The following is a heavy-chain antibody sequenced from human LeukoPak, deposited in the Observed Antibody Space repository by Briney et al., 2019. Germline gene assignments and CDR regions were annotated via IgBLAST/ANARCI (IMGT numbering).Heavy chain of an antibody. J-gene: IGHJ4*02. CDR3: AEVADYDILTGYSYYFDY. CDR2: ISGSGGST. V-gene: IGHV3-23*01. D-gene: IGHD3-9*01. CDR1: GFPFSSYA. Sequence: PGGSLRLSCAASGFPFSSYAMSWVRQAPGKGLEWVSAISGSGGSTYYADSVKGRFTISRDNSKNTLYLQMNSLRAEDTAVYFCAEVADYDILTGYSYYFDYWGQGTLVTVSS.